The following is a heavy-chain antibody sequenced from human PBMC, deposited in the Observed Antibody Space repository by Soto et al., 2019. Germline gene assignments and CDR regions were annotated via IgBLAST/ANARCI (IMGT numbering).Heavy chain of an antibody. CDR2: INHSGST. J-gene: IGHJ6*02. D-gene: IGHD6-19*01. V-gene: IGHV4-34*01. CDR1: GGSFSGYY. CDR3: ARGRSIAVAGFYYYYGMDV. Sequence: PSETLSLTCAVYGGSFSGYYWSWIRQPPGKGLEWIGEINHSGSTNYNPSLKSRVTMSVDTSKNQFSLKLSSVTAADTAVYYCARGRSIAVAGFYYYYGMDVWGQGTTVTVSS.